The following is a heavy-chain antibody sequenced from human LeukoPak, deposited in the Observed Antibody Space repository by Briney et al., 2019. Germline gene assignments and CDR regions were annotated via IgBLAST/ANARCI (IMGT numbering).Heavy chain of an antibody. Sequence: SETLSLTCSVSAGSISSYYWSWIRQPPGKGLEWIGYIYYSGRTNYNPSLKSRVTISVDTSKNQFSLKLSSVTAADTAVYYCARHQRDCSSTSCYNFDYWGQGTLVTVSS. CDR3: ARHQRDCSSTSCYNFDY. CDR2: IYYSGRT. CDR1: AGSISSYY. V-gene: IGHV4-59*08. J-gene: IGHJ4*02. D-gene: IGHD2-2*02.